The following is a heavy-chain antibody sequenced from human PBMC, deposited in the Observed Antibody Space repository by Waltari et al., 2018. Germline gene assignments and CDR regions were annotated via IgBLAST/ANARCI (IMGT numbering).Heavy chain of an antibody. J-gene: IGHJ3*02. CDR1: GYTLTELS. V-gene: IGHV1-24*01. CDR2: FDPEDGET. CDR3: ATYYYDSSGSLGAFDI. Sequence: QVQLVQSGAEVKKPGASVKVSCKVSGYTLTELSMHWVRRAPGKGLEWMGGFDPEDGETIYAQKFQGRVTMTEDTSTDTAYMELSSLRSEDTAVYYCATYYYDSSGSLGAFDIWGQGTMVTVSS. D-gene: IGHD3-22*01.